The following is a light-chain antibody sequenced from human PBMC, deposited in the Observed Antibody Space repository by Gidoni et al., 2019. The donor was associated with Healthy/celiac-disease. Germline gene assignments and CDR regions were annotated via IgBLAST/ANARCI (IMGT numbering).Light chain of an antibody. CDR3: SSYTSSSTVV. Sequence: QSALTLPAPVSGSPGPSITISCTGTSSDVGGYNYVSWYQQHPGKAPKLMIYDVSNRPSGVSKRFSGSKSGNTASLTSSGLQAEDEADYYCSSYTSSSTVVFGGGTKLTVL. CDR2: DVS. J-gene: IGLJ2*01. CDR1: SSDVGGYNY. V-gene: IGLV2-14*01.